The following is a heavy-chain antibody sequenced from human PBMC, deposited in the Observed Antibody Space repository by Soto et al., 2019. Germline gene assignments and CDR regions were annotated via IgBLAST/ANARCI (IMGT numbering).Heavy chain of an antibody. V-gene: IGHV4-30-4*01. J-gene: IGHJ4*01. CDR1: GDSISSDYYY. CDR3: ARELSNSPNYFHS. Sequence: TPALTSTVSGDSISSDYYYWGGIRQPPGKTLEWIGYIYYSGRTSHSPSLESRVTISIDTSKNQFSLKLTYVTAADTALYYFARELSNSPNYFHSLG. CDR2: IYYSGRT. D-gene: IGHD6-6*01.